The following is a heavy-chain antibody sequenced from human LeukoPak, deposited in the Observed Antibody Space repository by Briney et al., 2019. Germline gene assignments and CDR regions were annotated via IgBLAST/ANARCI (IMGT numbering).Heavy chain of an antibody. D-gene: IGHD5-18*01. Sequence: GGSLRLSCAASGYTFSNYWMSWVRRARGRGVEWVANIKQDGREKNYVDCVWGRYTLSRDNAKNSLYLQMNSLRAEDTAVFYCARDVHSYGYNPIGYYYYYMDVWGKGTTVTVSS. CDR3: ARDVHSYGYNPIGYYYYYMDV. J-gene: IGHJ6*03. CDR1: GYTFSNYW. V-gene: IGHV3-7*01. CDR2: IKQDGREK.